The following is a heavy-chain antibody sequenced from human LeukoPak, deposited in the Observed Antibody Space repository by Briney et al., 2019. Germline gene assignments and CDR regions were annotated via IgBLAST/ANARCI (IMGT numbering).Heavy chain of an antibody. D-gene: IGHD3-9*01. CDR3: ARRGQYDILTDAFDI. V-gene: IGHV4-4*02. Sequence: SGTLSLTCAVSGGSISSSNWWSWVRQPPGKGLGGIGEIYHSGSTNYNPFLKSRVTISVDKSKNQFSLKLSSVTAADTAVYYCARRGQYDILTDAFDIWGQGTMVSVSS. J-gene: IGHJ3*02. CDR2: IYHSGST. CDR1: GGSISSSNW.